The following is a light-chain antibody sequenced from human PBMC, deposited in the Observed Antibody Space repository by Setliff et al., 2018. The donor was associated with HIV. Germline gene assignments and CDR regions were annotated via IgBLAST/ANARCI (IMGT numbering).Light chain of an antibody. CDR2: EVS. CDR1: SSDVGSYNL. J-gene: IGLJ2*01. Sequence: QSALTQPASVSGSPGQSITISCTGTSSDVGSYNLVSWYQQHPGKVPKLMIYEVSKRPSGVSNRFSGSKSDNTASLTISGLQAEDEADYYCCSYAGTSTHVVFGGGTQLTVL. CDR3: CSYAGTSTHVV. V-gene: IGLV2-23*02.